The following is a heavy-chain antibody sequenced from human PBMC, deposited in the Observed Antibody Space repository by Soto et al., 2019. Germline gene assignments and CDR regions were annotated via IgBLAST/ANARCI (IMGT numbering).Heavy chain of an antibody. Sequence: GASVKVSCKASGGTFSSYTISWVRQAPGQGLEWMGRIIPILGIANYAQKFQGRVTITADKSTSTAYMELSSLRSEDTAVYYCARTVFGGAILTGPYYYGMDVWGQGTTVTVSS. CDR1: GGTFSSYT. J-gene: IGHJ6*02. V-gene: IGHV1-69*02. CDR3: ARTVFGGAILTGPYYYGMDV. CDR2: IIPILGIA. D-gene: IGHD3-9*01.